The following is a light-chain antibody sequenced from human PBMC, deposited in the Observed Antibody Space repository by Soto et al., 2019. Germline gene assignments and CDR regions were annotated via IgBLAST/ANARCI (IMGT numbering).Light chain of an antibody. J-gene: IGLJ2*01. CDR3: QSYDSSLSGSWV. CDR2: GNS. CDR1: SSIIEAGYD. V-gene: IGLV1-40*01. Sequence: QSVLTQPPSVSRAPGQRVTISCTGSSSIIEAGYDVHWYQQLPGTAPKLLIYGNSNRPSGVPDRFSGSKSGTSASLAITGLQAEDEADYYCQSYDSSLSGSWVFGGGTKLTVL.